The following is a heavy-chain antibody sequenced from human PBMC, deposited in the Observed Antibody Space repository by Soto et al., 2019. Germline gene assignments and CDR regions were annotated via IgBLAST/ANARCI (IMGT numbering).Heavy chain of an antibody. J-gene: IGHJ3*02. CDR3: ARGLGTRGIDI. Sequence: PSETLSLTCAVSGGSISSSNWWSWVRQPPGKGLEWIGEIHHTGSTNYNPSLKSRVTISVDKSKNQFSLKLRSVTAADTAVYYCARGLGTRGIDIWGQGTMVTVS. D-gene: IGHD2-8*02. CDR1: GGSISSSNW. CDR2: IHHTGST. V-gene: IGHV4-4*02.